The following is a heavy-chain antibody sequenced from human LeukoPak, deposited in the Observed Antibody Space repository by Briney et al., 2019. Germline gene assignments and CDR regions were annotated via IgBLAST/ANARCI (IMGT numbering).Heavy chain of an antibody. CDR3: ARVYGYNYLYMDV. D-gene: IGHD5-24*01. CDR1: GGSISSYY. Sequence: SETLSLTCTVSGGSISSYYWSWIRQSPGKGLECIGYIHYTGSTNYNPSLKSRVTISVDTSKNQFSLKLSSVTAADTAVYYCARVYGYNYLYMDVWGKGTTVTVSS. CDR2: IHYTGST. V-gene: IGHV4-59*01. J-gene: IGHJ6*03.